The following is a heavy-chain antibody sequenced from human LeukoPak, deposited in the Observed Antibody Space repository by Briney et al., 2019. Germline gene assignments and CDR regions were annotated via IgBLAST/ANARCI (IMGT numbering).Heavy chain of an antibody. D-gene: IGHD1-26*01. V-gene: IGHV3-23*01. CDR3: AKSIVGATGDAFDI. J-gene: IGHJ3*02. CDR2: ISGSAGST. CDR1: GFTLSSYA. Sequence: GGSLRLSCAASGFTLSSYAMSWVRQAPGKGLEWVSAISGSAGSTYYADSVKGRLTISRDNSKNTLYLQMNSLRAEDTAVYYCAKSIVGATGDAFDIWGQGTMVTVSS.